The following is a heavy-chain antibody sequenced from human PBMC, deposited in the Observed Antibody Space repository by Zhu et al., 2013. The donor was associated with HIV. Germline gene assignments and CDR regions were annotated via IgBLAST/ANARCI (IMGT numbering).Heavy chain of an antibody. J-gene: IGHJ3*02. D-gene: IGHD2-8*02. Sequence: QVQLVHSGAEVKKPGSSVKVSCKASVGTFSNYALSWVRQAPGQGLEWMGGIIPISGTTNYAQTFQGRVTITMTSSISTVYMELSSLRSDDTAVYYCVRGGYRWAFDIWGQGTVVIVSS. CDR2: IIPISGTT. CDR3: VRGGYRWAFDI. CDR1: VGTFSNYA. V-gene: IGHV1-69*19.